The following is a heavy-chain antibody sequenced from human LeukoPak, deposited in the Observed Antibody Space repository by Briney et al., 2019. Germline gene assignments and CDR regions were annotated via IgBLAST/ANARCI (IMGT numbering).Heavy chain of an antibody. CDR2: INPDGRTI. CDR1: GFTFSGYW. CDR3: ATAGSYRFDY. J-gene: IGHJ4*02. D-gene: IGHD3-9*01. V-gene: IGHV3-74*01. Sequence: GGSLRVSCAASGFTFSGYWMHWVRQAPGKGLVWLSRINPDGRTIDYADAVEGRFTISRDNAKNTLYLQMNSLTAEHTAVDYFATAGSYRFDYWGQGTLVTVSS.